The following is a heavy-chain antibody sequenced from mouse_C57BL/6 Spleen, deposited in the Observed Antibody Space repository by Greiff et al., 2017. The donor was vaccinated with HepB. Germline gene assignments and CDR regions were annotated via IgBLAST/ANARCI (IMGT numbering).Heavy chain of an antibody. V-gene: IGHV1-80*01. D-gene: IGHD1-1*01. CDR3: AILFYYYGSSYVGAMDY. Sequence: QVHVKQSGAELVKPGASVKISCKASGYAFSSYWMNWVKQRPGKGLEWIGQIYPGDGDTNYNGKFKGKATLTADKSSSTAYMQLSSLTSEDSAVYFCAILFYYYGSSYVGAMDYWGQGTSVTVSS. J-gene: IGHJ4*01. CDR1: GYAFSSYW. CDR2: IYPGDGDT.